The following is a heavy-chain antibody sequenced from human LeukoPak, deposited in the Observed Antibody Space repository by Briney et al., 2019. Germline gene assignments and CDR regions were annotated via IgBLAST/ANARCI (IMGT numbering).Heavy chain of an antibody. D-gene: IGHD1-26*01. CDR2: IKQDGSEK. V-gene: IGHV3-7*05. J-gene: IGHJ4*02. Sequence: GGSLRLSCAASGFTFRDYWMNWVRQAPGRGLEWVASIKQDGSEKYYVDSVKGRFTISRDNAKNSLYLQMNSLRAEDTAVYYCARDGTSIVGSLDYWGQGTLVTVSS. CDR1: GFTFRDYW. CDR3: ARDGTSIVGSLDY.